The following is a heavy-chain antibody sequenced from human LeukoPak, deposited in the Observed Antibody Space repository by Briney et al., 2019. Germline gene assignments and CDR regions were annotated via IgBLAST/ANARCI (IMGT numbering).Heavy chain of an antibody. J-gene: IGHJ1*01. Sequence: SETLSLTCAVSGGSINDYYWSWIRQSSGKGLEWIGYIYYSGSTNYKPSLKSRVTISIDTSKTRFSLSLSSVTAADTAVYYCARGFYNSGTYSGYFQHWGQGTLVTVSS. CDR1: GGSINDYY. D-gene: IGHD3-10*01. V-gene: IGHV4-59*01. CDR2: IYYSGST. CDR3: ARGFYNSGTYSGYFQH.